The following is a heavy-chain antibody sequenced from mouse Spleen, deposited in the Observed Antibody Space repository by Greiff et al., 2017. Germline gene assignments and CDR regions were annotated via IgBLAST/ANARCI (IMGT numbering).Heavy chain of an antibody. D-gene: IGHD1-1*01. J-gene: IGHJ4*01. Sequence: VQLQQSVAELVRPGASVKLSCTASGFNIKNTYMHWVKQRPEQGLEWIGRIDPANGNTKYAPKFQGKATITADTSSNTAYLQLSSLTSEDTAIYYCAKGYGSSYPYYYAMDYWGQGTSVTVSS. CDR1: GFNIKNTY. CDR3: AKGYGSSYPYYYAMDY. CDR2: IDPANGNT. V-gene: IGHV14-3*01.